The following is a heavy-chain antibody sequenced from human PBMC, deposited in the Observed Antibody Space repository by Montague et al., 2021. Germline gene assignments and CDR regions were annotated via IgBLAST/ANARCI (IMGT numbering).Heavy chain of an antibody. D-gene: IGHD5-12*01. CDR3: ARRNIVNIHWYFVL. V-gene: IGHV4-39*01. J-gene: IGHJ2*01. Sequence: SETLSLTCTVSGGSISSSSYYWGWIRQPPGKGLEWIGNIYYSGNTNYNPSLKSRVTISVDPSKNQFSLRLSSVTAADTAVYYCARRNIVNIHWYFVLWGRGTLVLVSS. CDR1: GGSISSSSYY. CDR2: IYYSGNT.